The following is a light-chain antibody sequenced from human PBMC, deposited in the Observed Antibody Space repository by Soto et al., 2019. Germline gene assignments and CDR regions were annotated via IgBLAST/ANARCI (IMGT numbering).Light chain of an antibody. CDR1: QSVRSY. Sequence: EIVLTQSPGTLSLSPGERATLSCRASQSVRSYLAWYQQKLGQAPRLLIYDASNRATGIPARFSGSGSGTDFTLTISRLEPEDFAVYYCQQYGSSRPWTFGQGTKVDIK. V-gene: IGKV3-20*01. J-gene: IGKJ1*01. CDR3: QQYGSSRPWT. CDR2: DAS.